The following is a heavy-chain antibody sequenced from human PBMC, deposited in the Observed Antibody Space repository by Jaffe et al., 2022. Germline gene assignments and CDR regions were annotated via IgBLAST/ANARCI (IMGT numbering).Heavy chain of an antibody. Sequence: EVQLVESGGGLVQPGGSLRLSCAASGFTFSSYWMSWVRQAPGKGLEWVANIKQDGSEKYYVDSVKGRFTISRDNAKNSLYLQMNSLRAEDTAVYYCARDSSDRITIFGVSVYWGQGTLVTVSS. V-gene: IGHV3-7*01. CDR3: ARDSSDRITIFGVSVY. J-gene: IGHJ4*02. D-gene: IGHD3-3*01. CDR2: IKQDGSEK. CDR1: GFTFSSYW.